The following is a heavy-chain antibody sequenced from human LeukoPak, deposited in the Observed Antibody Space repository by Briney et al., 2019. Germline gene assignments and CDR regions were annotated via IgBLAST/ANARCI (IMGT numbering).Heavy chain of an antibody. Sequence: SETLSLTCTVSGGSISTYYGNWIRQAPGKGLEWIGYIYYSGSTNYNPSLKSRVTMSVDTSRNQFSLKLSSVTAADTAVYYCARTSGWSNWFDPWGQGTLVTVSS. D-gene: IGHD6-19*01. V-gene: IGHV4-59*01. CDR1: GGSISTYY. CDR3: ARTSGWSNWFDP. CDR2: IYYSGST. J-gene: IGHJ5*02.